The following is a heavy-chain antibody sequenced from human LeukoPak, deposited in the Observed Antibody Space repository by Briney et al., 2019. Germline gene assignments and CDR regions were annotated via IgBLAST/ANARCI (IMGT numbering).Heavy chain of an antibody. CDR2: IRHRDGTT. CDR1: GFSFGDYS. J-gene: IGHJ4*02. D-gene: IGHD3-10*01. Sequence: GGSLRLSCTASGFSFGDYSMNWVRQAPGKGLEWVGFIRHRDGTTEYAASVRGRFSISRDESNRIAYLQMNSLRDEDTAVYYCARVLRGLYNLGDWGQGTLVTVSS. V-gene: IGHV3-49*04. CDR3: ARVLRGLYNLGD.